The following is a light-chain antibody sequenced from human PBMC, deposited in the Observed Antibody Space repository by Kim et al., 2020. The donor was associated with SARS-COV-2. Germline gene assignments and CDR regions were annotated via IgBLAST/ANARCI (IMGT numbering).Light chain of an antibody. J-gene: IGKJ4*01. V-gene: IGKV1-33*01. CDR1: QDVSTF. CDR3: QQYDDFPLT. Sequence: ASVGDRGTITCQASQDVSTFLNWYQQKPGKAPNVLIYDASSLETGVPSRFSENGSGTVFTFTISSLQTEDTATYYCQQYDDFPLTFGGGTKVDIK. CDR2: DAS.